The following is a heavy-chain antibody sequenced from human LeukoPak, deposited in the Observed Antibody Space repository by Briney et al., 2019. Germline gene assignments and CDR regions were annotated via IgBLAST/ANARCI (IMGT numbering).Heavy chain of an antibody. Sequence: GASVKVSCKASGYTFTGYYMHWVRQAPGQGLEWMGRINPNSGGTNYAQKFQGRVTMTRDTSISTAYMELSRLRSDDTAVYYCARTPPGAYYFDYWGQGTLVTVSS. CDR3: ARTPPGAYYFDY. CDR2: INPNSGGT. CDR1: GYTFTGYY. V-gene: IGHV1-2*06. J-gene: IGHJ4*02. D-gene: IGHD2-15*01.